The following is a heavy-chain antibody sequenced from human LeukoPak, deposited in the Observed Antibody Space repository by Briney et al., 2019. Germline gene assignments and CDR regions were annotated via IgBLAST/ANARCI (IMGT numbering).Heavy chain of an antibody. CDR1: GFTFSSYA. CDR3: ANPYGITIFGVVTPLDY. J-gene: IGHJ4*02. V-gene: IGHV3-23*01. D-gene: IGHD3-3*01. CDR2: ISSSGGST. Sequence: GGSLRLSCAASGFTFSSYAMSWVRQAPGKGLESVSAISSSGGSTYYADSVKGRFTISRGNSKNTLYLQMNSLRAEDTAVYYCANPYGITIFGVVTPLDYWGQGTLVTVSS.